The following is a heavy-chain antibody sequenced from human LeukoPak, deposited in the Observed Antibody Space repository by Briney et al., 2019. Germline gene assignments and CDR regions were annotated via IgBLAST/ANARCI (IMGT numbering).Heavy chain of an antibody. CDR1: GFTFSSYG. D-gene: IGHD1-26*01. CDR2: ISYDGSNK. V-gene: IGHV3-30*18. J-gene: IGHJ6*03. Sequence: SGGSLRLSCAASGFTFSSYGMHWVRQAPGKGLEWVAVISYDGSNKYYADSVKGRFTISRDNSKNTLYLQMNSLRAEDTAVYYCAKFDAEYTGSYSYYYYMDVWGKGTTVTVSS. CDR3: AKFDAEYTGSYSYYYYMDV.